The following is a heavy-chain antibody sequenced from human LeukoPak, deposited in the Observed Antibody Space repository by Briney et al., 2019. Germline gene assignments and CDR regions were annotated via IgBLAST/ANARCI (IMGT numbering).Heavy chain of an antibody. CDR2: IKEDGREK. Sequence: GGSLRLSCATSGFTFSSSWMSWVRQAPGKGLECVANIKEDGREKYYVDSVKGRFTISRDNAKNTLYLQMNSLRAEDTAVYYCARGAGYNYPYYFDYWGQGTLVTVSS. V-gene: IGHV3-7*03. J-gene: IGHJ4*02. D-gene: IGHD5-24*01. CDR3: ARGAGYNYPYYFDY. CDR1: GFTFSSSW.